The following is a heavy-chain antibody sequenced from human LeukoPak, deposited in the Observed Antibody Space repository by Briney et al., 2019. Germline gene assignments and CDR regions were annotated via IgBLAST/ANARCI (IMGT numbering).Heavy chain of an antibody. J-gene: IGHJ4*02. CDR1: GGSISSGPYF. CDR2: IWPSGST. V-gene: IGHV4-30-2*06. D-gene: IGHD2/OR15-2a*01. CDR3: ARAGRIEATSTYYFDY. Sequence: TLSLTCSVSGGSISSGPYFWSWIRQSPGQGLEWIGYIWPSGSTNYNPSLSGRVAISVDTSKNQFSLRLSSVTAADTAVYFCARAGRIEATSTYYFDYWGQGTLVTVSS.